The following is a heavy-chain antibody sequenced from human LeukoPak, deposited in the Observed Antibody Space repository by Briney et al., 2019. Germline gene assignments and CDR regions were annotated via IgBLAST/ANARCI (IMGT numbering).Heavy chain of an antibody. J-gene: IGHJ4*02. CDR3: ARPVTRYRYGRLTSAYDY. V-gene: IGHV1-18*01. Sequence: GASVKVSCKAFGYTFTSYGISWVRQAPGQGLEWMGWISAYNGNTNYAQKLQGRVTMTTDTSTSTDYMELSSLRSDDTAVYSCARPVTRYRYGRLTSAYDYWGQGTLVTVSS. D-gene: IGHD5-18*01. CDR2: ISAYNGNT. CDR1: GYTFTSYG.